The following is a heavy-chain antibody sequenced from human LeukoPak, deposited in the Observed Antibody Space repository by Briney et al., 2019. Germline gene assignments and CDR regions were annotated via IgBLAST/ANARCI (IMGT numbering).Heavy chain of an antibody. CDR3: ARAPGRLYGMDV. Sequence: ASVKVSCKASGYTFTSYYMHWVRQAPGQGLEWMGIINPSGGSTSYAQKFQGRVTMTTDTSTSTAYMELRSLRAEDTAVYYCARAPGRLYGMDVWGQGTTVTVSS. V-gene: IGHV1-46*01. CDR2: INPSGGST. J-gene: IGHJ6*02. CDR1: GYTFTSYY. D-gene: IGHD2-21*01.